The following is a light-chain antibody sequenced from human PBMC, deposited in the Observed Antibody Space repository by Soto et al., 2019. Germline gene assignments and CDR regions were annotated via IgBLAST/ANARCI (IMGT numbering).Light chain of an antibody. CDR3: QQVDSYPRT. CDR1: QTISSW. V-gene: IGKV1-5*03. J-gene: IGKJ3*01. Sequence: DIQMTQSPSTLSGSVGDRVTITCRASQTISSWLAWYQQKPGKAPKLLIYKASTLKSGVPSRFSGSGSGTEFTLTISSLQPEDFATYYCQQVDSYPRTFGPGTTVEI. CDR2: KAS.